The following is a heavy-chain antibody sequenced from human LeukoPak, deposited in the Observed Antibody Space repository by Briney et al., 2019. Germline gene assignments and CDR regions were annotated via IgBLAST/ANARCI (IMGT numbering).Heavy chain of an antibody. V-gene: IGHV3-33*05. J-gene: IGHJ4*02. D-gene: IGHD3-16*02. CDR1: GFSVSTYG. CDR2: ISLDGMNK. Sequence: GGSLRLSCAASGFSVSTYGMQWVRQAPGKGLEWVTVISLDGMNKHYGESVRGRFTISRDNSKNTLYLQMNSLRVDDTGIYYCARDKVGGIASDHWGQGTLVTVSS. CDR3: ARDKVGGIASDH.